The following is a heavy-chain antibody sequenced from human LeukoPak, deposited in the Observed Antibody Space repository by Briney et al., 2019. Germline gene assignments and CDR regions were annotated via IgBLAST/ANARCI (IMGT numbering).Heavy chain of an antibody. CDR3: ARGITVVYYFDL. D-gene: IGHD1-20*01. V-gene: IGHV4-34*01. J-gene: IGHJ2*01. CDR2: NYYTADT. Sequence: PSETLSLTCAVDGGFFSGYYWSCFRQPPGEGREWIGENYYTADTNYSPSLKGRVTIFPRTSNKQVSLRMKYVTAADTAVYYCARGITVVYYFDLWGRGTLVTVSS. CDR1: GGFFSGYY.